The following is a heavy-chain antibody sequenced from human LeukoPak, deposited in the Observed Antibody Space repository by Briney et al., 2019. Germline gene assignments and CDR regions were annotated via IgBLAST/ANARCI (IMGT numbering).Heavy chain of an antibody. CDR1: GDSLSRYY. CDR2: INPSGRA. CDR3: ASVRHDPLDYYYCVDV. D-gene: IGHD6-6*01. J-gene: IGHJ6*04. V-gene: IGHV4-34*01. Sequence: SETLSLTCAVYGDSLSRYYWSWIGQHPGKGQGWLGEINPSGRADYNPSLKSRANISVDTSKNQFSLRLASVTAADTAVYYCASVRHDPLDYYYCVDVWGKGTTVTVSS.